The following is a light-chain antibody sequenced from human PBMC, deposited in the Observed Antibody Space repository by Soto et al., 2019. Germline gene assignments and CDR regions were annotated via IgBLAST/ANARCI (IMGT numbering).Light chain of an antibody. CDR1: SSDVGAYNY. Sequence: QSALTQPRSVSGSPGQSVTISCTGTSSDVGAYNYVAWYQQHPGKAPKIMIYNVTKRPSGVPDRFSGSKSGNTASLIISGLQAEDEADYYCCSYAGTYTFVFGTGTKVTVL. CDR3: CSYAGTYTFV. J-gene: IGLJ1*01. V-gene: IGLV2-11*01. CDR2: NVT.